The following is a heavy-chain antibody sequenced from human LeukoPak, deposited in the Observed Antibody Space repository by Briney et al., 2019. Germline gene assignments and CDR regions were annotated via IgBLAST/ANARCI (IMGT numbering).Heavy chain of an antibody. CDR1: GDSVGSGPNY. CDR2: VYGGGHA. D-gene: IGHD6-25*01. Sequence: PSQTLSLTCTVSGDSVGSGPNYWSWIRQSPMKGLEWIGWVYGGGHAYHNPSLLGRATISLDKSKNQFSLTLTSVTAADTAVYYCAEATGEAAAARHWGPGTLVTVSS. J-gene: IGHJ1*01. V-gene: IGHV4-30-2*06. CDR3: AEATGEAAAARH.